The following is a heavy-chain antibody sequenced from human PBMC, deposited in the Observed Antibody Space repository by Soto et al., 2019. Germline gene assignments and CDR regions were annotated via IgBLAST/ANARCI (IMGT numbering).Heavy chain of an antibody. CDR2: ISAYNGNT. Sequence: VASVKVSCKASGYTFTSYGISWVRQAPGQGLEWMGWISAYNGNTNYAQKLQGRVTMTTDKSTSTAYMELRSLRFDDTAVYYCARDRDDILTGSQLYYYYGMDVWG. V-gene: IGHV1-18*01. CDR1: GYTFTSYG. CDR3: ARDRDDILTGSQLYYYYGMDV. D-gene: IGHD3-9*01. J-gene: IGHJ6*02.